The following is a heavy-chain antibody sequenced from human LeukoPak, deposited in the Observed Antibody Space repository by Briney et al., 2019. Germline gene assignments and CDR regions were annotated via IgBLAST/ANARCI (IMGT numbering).Heavy chain of an antibody. Sequence: GGSLRLSCTASGFIFSTYSMIWVRQAPGKGLEWVAVISYDGSNKYYADSVKGRFTISRDNSKNTLYLQMNSLRAEDTAVYYCAEADGALPDYWGQGTLVTVSS. CDR1: GFIFSTYS. V-gene: IGHV3-30*03. CDR2: ISYDGSNK. J-gene: IGHJ4*02. D-gene: IGHD4-17*01. CDR3: AEADGALPDY.